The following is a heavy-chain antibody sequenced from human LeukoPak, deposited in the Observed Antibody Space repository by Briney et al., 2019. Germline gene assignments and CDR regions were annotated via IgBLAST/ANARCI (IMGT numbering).Heavy chain of an antibody. CDR2: ISYSGST. J-gene: IGHJ4*02. CDR1: GGSISSHY. CDR3: VRGGDDNAMWRYYFDY. V-gene: IGHV4-59*11. Sequence: SETLSLTCTVSGGSISSHYWSWIRQLPGQGREWIGYISYSGSTNYNPSLKSRVTISVDTSKTQFSLKLSSVTAADTAMYYCVRGGDDNAMWRYYFDYWGQGTLVSVSS. D-gene: IGHD2-21*01.